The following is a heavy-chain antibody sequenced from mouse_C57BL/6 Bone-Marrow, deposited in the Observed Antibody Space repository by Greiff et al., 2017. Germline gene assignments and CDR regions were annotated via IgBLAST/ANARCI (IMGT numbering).Heavy chain of an antibody. V-gene: IGHV1-42*01. CDR3: ARQGTRVPLDD. D-gene: IGHD2-14*01. CDR2: INPSTGGT. J-gene: IGHJ2*01. CDR1: GYSFTGYY. Sequence: VQLQQSGPELVKPGASVKISCKASGYSFTGYYMNWVKQSPEKSLEWIGAINPSTGGTTYNQKFKAKATLTVDKSSSTAYMQLKSLTSEDSAVYYCARQGTRVPLDDWGQVTTLTVSS.